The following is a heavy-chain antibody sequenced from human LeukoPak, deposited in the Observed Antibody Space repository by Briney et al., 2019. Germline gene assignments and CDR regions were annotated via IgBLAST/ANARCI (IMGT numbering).Heavy chain of an antibody. Sequence: ASVKVSCKASGYTFTSYYMHWVRQAPGQGLEWMGIINPSGGSTSYAQKFQGRVTMTRDTSTSTVYMELSSLRSEDTAVYYCASFYGSGRSYDYWGQGTLVTVSS. CDR2: INPSGGST. CDR1: GYTFTSYY. CDR3: ASFYGSGRSYDY. D-gene: IGHD3-10*01. V-gene: IGHV1-46*01. J-gene: IGHJ4*02.